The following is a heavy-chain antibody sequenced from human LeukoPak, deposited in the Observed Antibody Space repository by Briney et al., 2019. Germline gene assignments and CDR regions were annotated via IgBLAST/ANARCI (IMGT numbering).Heavy chain of an antibody. Sequence: SVNVSLKASGYTYTSYDINWVRQPTAQGLEWMGWMNPNSGNTGYAQKFQRRVTMTRNTSTTTAYIELSSLGSEDTAVYYCAASVSPFDFWGQGTVVTVSS. D-gene: IGHD5/OR15-5a*01. CDR1: GYTYTSYD. CDR3: AASVSPFDF. J-gene: IGHJ4*02. CDR2: MNPNSGNT. V-gene: IGHV1-8*01.